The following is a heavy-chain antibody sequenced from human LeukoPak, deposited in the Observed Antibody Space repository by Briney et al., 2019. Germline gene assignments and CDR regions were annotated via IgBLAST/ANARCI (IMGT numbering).Heavy chain of an antibody. CDR1: GITFSSYA. CDR3: AKDTVNSGSSY. Sequence: GGSLRLSCAASGITFSSYAMSWVRQAPGKGLEWVSGISGSGRSTFYADSVKGRFTISRDNSKNTLYLQMNSQRAADTAVYYCAKDTVNSGSSYWGQGTLVTVSS. CDR2: ISGSGRST. J-gene: IGHJ4*02. V-gene: IGHV3-23*01. D-gene: IGHD6-19*01.